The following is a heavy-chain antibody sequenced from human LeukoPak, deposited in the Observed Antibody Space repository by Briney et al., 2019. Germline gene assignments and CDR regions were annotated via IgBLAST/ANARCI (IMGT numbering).Heavy chain of an antibody. V-gene: IGHV4-39*01. J-gene: IGHJ5*02. D-gene: IGHD1-26*01. CDR2: IYYSGST. CDR3: ARRSGSYNNWFDP. CDR1: GGSIGSSYYY. Sequence: SETLSLTCTVSGGSIGSSYYYWGWIRQPPGKGLEWIGSIYYSGSTYYNPSLKSRVTISVDTSKNQFSLKLSSVTAADTAVYYCARRSGSYNNWFDPWGQGTLVTVSS.